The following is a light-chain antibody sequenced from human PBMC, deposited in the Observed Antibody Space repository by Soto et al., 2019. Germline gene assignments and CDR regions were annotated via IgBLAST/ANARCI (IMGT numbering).Light chain of an antibody. Sequence: PGEGATLSCRAIQSVHNNYLAWYQQKPGQAPRLLIYAASGRATGIPDRFSGSGSGTDFTLTISRLEPEDFAVYYCQQYGSSRPITFGQGTRLEIK. V-gene: IGKV3-20*01. CDR1: QSVHNNY. J-gene: IGKJ5*01. CDR3: QQYGSSRPIT. CDR2: AAS.